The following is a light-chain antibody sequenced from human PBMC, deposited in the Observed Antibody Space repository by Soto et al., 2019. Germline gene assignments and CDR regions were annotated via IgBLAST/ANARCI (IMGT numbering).Light chain of an antibody. J-gene: IGKJ1*01. V-gene: IGKV3-20*01. CDR1: QSVTSSY. Sequence: EIVLTQSPGTLSLSPGERATLSCRASQSVTSSYLAWYQQKPGQAPRLLIYGASSRATGIPDRFSGSGSGTDFTLTISRLEPEDFAVYYCQQYGTSREFGQGTKVEI. CDR2: GAS. CDR3: QQYGTSRE.